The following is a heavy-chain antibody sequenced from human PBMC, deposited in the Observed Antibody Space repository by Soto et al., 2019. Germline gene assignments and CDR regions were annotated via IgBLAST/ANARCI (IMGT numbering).Heavy chain of an antibody. D-gene: IGHD2-21*01. CDR3: ARLMHYSHSGGSSLSGFDM. J-gene: IGHJ3*02. CDR1: GYTFTDYF. Sequence: QVQLVQSGAEVKKPGASVKVSCEASGYTFTDYFINSVRQAPGQGLEWIGWINPYSGGADLSQKFQGSVTITMDTSISTAYMEVSSLRSDATARFYCARLMHYSHSGGSSLSGFDMWGEGTLVTVAS. CDR2: INPYSGGA. V-gene: IGHV1-2*02.